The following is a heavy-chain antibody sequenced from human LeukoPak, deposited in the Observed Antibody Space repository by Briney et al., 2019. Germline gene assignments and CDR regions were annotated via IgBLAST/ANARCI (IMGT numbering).Heavy chain of an antibody. V-gene: IGHV3-13*01. CDR3: AALGGSTY. Sequence: GGSVRLSCVASGLTVSSWDVHWVRQATGRGLEGVSAMGTAGDTYYAGSVKGRFTISREDAKNSFYLQMNSLRAGDTSVYYCAALGGSTYWGQGTVVTVSS. CDR1: GLTVSSWD. CDR2: MGTAGDT. J-gene: IGHJ4*02. D-gene: IGHD1-26*01.